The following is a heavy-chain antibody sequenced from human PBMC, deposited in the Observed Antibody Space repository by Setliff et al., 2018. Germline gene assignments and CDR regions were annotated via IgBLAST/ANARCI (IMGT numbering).Heavy chain of an antibody. D-gene: IGHD3-3*01. J-gene: IGHJ6*03. CDR2: INAGNGNT. CDR3: AREFTRYYNFWSAHRYYMDV. Sequence: ASVKVPCKASGYTFTSYAMHWVRQAPGQRLEWMGWINAGNGNTKYSQKFQGRVTITRDTSASTAYMELSSLRSEDTAVYYCAREFTRYYNFWSAHRYYMDVWGKGTTVTVS. V-gene: IGHV1-3*01. CDR1: GYTFTSYA.